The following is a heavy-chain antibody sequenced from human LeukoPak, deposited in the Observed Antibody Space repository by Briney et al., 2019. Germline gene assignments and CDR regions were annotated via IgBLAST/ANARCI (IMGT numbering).Heavy chain of an antibody. Sequence: APVKVSCKASGYTFTAYCMHWVRQAPGQGLEWMGWINPNSGGTNYAQKFQARVTMTRDTSISTAYMELSRLISDDTAVYYCAREVTSSGSSLDYWGQGTLVTVSS. CDR3: AREVTSSGSSLDY. CDR2: INPNSGGT. D-gene: IGHD1-26*01. J-gene: IGHJ4*02. V-gene: IGHV1-2*02. CDR1: GYTFTAYC.